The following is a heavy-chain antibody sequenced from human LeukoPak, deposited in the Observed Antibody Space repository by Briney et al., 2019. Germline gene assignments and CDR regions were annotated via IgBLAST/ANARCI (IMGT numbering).Heavy chain of an antibody. CDR1: GFTVSSNY. CDR3: AILSDTAMANYYYYGMDV. J-gene: IGHJ6*02. V-gene: IGHV3-53*01. CDR2: IYSGGST. Sequence: PGGSLRLSCAASGFTVSSNYMSWVRQAPGKGLEWVSVIYSGGSTYYADSVKGRFTISRDNSKNTLYLQMNSLRAEDTAVYYCAILSDTAMANYYYYGMDVWGQGTTVTVSS. D-gene: IGHD5-18*01.